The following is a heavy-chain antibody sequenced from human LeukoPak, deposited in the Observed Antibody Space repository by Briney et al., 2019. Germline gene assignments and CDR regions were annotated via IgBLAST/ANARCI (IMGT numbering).Heavy chain of an antibody. Sequence: PSETLSLTCTVSGGSISSYYWSWIRQPPGKGPEWIGYIYYSGSTNYNPSLKSRVTISVDTSKNQFSLKLSSVTAADTAVYYCARGGVAGTFDYWGQGTLVTVSS. CDR2: IYYSGST. D-gene: IGHD6-19*01. CDR3: ARGGVAGTFDY. V-gene: IGHV4-59*01. J-gene: IGHJ4*02. CDR1: GGSISSYY.